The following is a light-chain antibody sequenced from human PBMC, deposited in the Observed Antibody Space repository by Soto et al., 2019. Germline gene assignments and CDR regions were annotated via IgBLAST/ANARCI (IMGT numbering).Light chain of an antibody. CDR2: AAS. J-gene: IGKJ4*01. CDR1: QSISSY. CDR3: QQLNSYPVT. V-gene: IGKV1-39*01. Sequence: DIQMTQSPSSLSASVGDRVTITCRASQSISSYLNWYQQKPGKAPKLLIYAASSLQSGVPSRFSGSGSGTDFTLTISCLQSEDFATYYCQQLNSYPVTFGGGTKVDIK.